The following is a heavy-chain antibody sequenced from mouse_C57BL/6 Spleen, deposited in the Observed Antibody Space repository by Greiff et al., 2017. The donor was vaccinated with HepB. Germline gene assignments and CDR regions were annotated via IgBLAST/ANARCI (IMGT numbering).Heavy chain of an antibody. V-gene: IGHV1-66*01. Sequence: QVQLQQSGPELVKPGASVMISCKASGYSFTSYYIHWVKQRPGQGLEWIGWIYPGSGNTKYNEKFKGKATLTADTSSSTAYMQLSSLTSEDSAVYYCARSTVVNYFDYWGQGTTLTVSS. J-gene: IGHJ2*01. CDR2: IYPGSGNT. D-gene: IGHD1-1*01. CDR3: ARSTVVNYFDY. CDR1: GYSFTSYY.